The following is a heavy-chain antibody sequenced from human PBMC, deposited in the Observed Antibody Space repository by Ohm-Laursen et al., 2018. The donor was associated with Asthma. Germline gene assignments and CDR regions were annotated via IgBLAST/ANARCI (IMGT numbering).Heavy chain of an antibody. D-gene: IGHD1-26*01. Sequence: SLRLSCTASGFTFSSYGMHWVRQAPGKGLEWVAVISYDGSNKYYADSVKGRFTISRDNSKNTLYLQMNSLRAEDTAVYYCAKDLGRWGIVGASDYWGQGTLVTVSS. J-gene: IGHJ4*02. CDR1: GFTFSSYG. CDR3: AKDLGRWGIVGASDY. V-gene: IGHV3-30*18. CDR2: ISYDGSNK.